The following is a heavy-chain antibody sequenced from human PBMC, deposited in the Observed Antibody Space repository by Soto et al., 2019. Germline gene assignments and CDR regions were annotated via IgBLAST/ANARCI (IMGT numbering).Heavy chain of an antibody. CDR1: GGSVSSGSYY. CDR3: ARGWSYPDYYDRDV. CDR2: IYYSGRT. J-gene: IGHJ6*02. D-gene: IGHD1-26*01. V-gene: IGHV4-61*01. Sequence: QVQLQESGPGLVKPSETLSLTCTVSGGSVSSGSYYWSWIRHPPGKGLEWIGYIYYSGRTNSNPSGKSLVTISVNTTKNQFSLRLSSVTAADTAVYYCARGWSYPDYYDRDVWGQGTTVTV.